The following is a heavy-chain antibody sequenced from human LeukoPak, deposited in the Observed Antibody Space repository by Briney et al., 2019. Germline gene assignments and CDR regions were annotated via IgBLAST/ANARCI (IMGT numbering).Heavy chain of an antibody. D-gene: IGHD3-22*01. J-gene: IGHJ4*02. CDR1: GGSISNTNYH. V-gene: IGHV4-39*01. CDR2: IYYSGNT. CDR3: ARRLHDGGGHHYFDY. Sequence: TSETLSLTCTVSGGSISNTNYHWDWIRQPPGKGLEWIGSIYYSGNTYYNPSLKSRVTMSVDTSKSQFSLKMSSVTAADTAVYYCARRLHDGGGHHYFDYWGQGTLVTISS.